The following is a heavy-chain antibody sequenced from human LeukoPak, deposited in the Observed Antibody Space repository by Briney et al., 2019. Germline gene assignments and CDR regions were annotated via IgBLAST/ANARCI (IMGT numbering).Heavy chain of an antibody. J-gene: IGHJ3*01. CDR3: ARGRLDYGSFF. D-gene: IGHD3-10*01. V-gene: IGHV3-7*04. Sequence: GGSLRLSCAASGFTFSTYWMSWVRQAPGKGLEWVANIKLVGSEKYYVDSVKGRFTISRDNAKNSLYLQMNSLRAEDTAVYYCARGRLDYGSFFWGQGTMVTVSS. CDR2: IKLVGSEK. CDR1: GFTFSTYW.